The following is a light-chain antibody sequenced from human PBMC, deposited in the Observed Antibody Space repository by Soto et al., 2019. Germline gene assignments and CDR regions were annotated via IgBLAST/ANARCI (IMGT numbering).Light chain of an antibody. CDR2: AAS. CDR1: QSISNW. CDR3: QQSFSSPPWT. V-gene: IGKV1-39*01. Sequence: IQLTQSPSTLPASVGDRVTLTCRASQSISNWLAWYQQKPGKAPNLLIYAASSLHSGVPSRFSGSGSGTDFTLTISSLQPEDFATYYCQQSFSSPPWTFGQGTKVDIK. J-gene: IGKJ1*01.